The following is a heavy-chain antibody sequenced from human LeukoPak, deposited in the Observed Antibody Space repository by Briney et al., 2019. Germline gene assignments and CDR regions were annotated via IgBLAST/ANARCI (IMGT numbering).Heavy chain of an antibody. CDR2: IRSQAYGGTI. CDR1: EFTFSSYN. V-gene: IGHV3-49*04. J-gene: IGHJ3*02. Sequence: GGSLRLSCAASEFTFSSYNMNWVRQAPGKGLEWLGFIRSQAYGGTIEYAASVKGRFSISRDNSKSIADLQINSLKTEDTAVYYCARGGDFGVPAPLGIDAFDIWGQGTMVTVSS. CDR3: ARGGDFGVPAPLGIDAFDI. D-gene: IGHD2-2*01.